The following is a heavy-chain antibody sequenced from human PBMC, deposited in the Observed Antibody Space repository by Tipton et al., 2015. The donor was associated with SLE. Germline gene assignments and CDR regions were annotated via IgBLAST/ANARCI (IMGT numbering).Heavy chain of an antibody. CDR3: ARSSWYDFWSGYYSERYFDL. D-gene: IGHD3-3*01. V-gene: IGHV3-53*04. CDR1: GFTVSTNY. J-gene: IGHJ2*01. Sequence: QLVQSGGGLVQPGGSLRLSCAASGFTVSTNYMTWVRQAPGKGLEWVSLIHSGGSTSYADSVKGRFTISRDNSKNTLYLQMNSLRAEDTAVYYCARSSWYDFWSGYYSERYFDLWGRGTLVTVSS. CDR2: IHSGGST.